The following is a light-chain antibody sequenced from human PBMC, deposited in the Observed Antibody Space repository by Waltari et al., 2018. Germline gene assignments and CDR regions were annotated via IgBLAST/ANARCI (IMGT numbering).Light chain of an antibody. V-gene: IGKV3-20*01. CDR1: QSVGRT. CDR2: DAS. CDR3: QKYGTRPAT. Sequence: EIVLTQSPASLSLSPGDRATLSCRASQSVGRTLAWYQQRPGQAPRLLIYDASGRATGSPDRFSGSGSGTDFSLTISRLEPEDFAVYYCQKYGTRPATFGQGTKVEVK. J-gene: IGKJ1*01.